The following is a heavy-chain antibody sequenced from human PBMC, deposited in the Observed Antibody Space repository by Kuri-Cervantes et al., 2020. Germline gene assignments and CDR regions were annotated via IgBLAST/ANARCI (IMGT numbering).Heavy chain of an antibody. J-gene: IGHJ3*02. CDR3: AKDIVVVMVDTPFAFDI. D-gene: IGHD2-2*01. CDR1: GHTFTGYY. V-gene: IGHV1-2*04. CDR2: INPNSGGT. Sequence: ASVKVSCKASGHTFTGYYIHLVRQAPGQGLEWMGWINPNSGGTNYAQKFQGWVTMTTDTSTNTAYMELRSLRSDDTAMYFCAKDIVVVMVDTPFAFDIWGQGTMVTVSS.